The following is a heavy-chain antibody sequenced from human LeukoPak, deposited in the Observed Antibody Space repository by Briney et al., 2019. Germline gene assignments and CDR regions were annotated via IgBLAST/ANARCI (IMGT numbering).Heavy chain of an antibody. CDR2: TYYRSKWYN. V-gene: IGHV6-1*01. J-gene: IGHJ4*02. CDR1: GDSLSSSSAV. CDR3: AGSANYSAH. Sequence: SQTLSLTCAISGDSLSSSSAVWNWIRQSPSRGLEWLGRTYYRSKWYNDYAASVNGRITINPDTSKNQFSLQLNSVTPEDTAMYYCAGSANYSAHWGQGTLVTVSS.